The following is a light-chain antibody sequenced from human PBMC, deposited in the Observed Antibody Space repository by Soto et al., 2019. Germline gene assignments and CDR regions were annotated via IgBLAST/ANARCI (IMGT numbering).Light chain of an antibody. J-gene: IGLJ1*01. V-gene: IGLV2-14*01. CDR2: QVT. CDR3: SSYTGSTNYV. Sequence: QSALTQPASVSGSPGQSITISCTGTSSDVGIYNYVSWYQQHPGKAPKLMIYQVTNRPSGVSNRFSGSKSGNTAYLTISGLQAENEADYHCSSYTGSTNYVFGTGTKVT. CDR1: SSDVGIYNY.